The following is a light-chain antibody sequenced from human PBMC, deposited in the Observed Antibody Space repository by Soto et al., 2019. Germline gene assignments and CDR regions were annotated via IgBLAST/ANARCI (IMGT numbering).Light chain of an antibody. J-gene: IGKJ1*01. CDR2: GAS. V-gene: IGKV3-15*01. CDR1: QTVSSN. CDR3: QKYSYWPTWT. Sequence: EIVMTQSPATLSVSPGERATLSCRASQTVSSNLAWYQQKPGQAPRLLIYGASTRATGIPARFSGGGSGTEFTLTIRRLQSEDFAAYYCQKYSYWPTWTVGKGNKGDIK.